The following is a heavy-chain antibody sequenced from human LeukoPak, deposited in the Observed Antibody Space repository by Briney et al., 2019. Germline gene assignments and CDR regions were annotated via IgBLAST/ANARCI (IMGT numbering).Heavy chain of an antibody. V-gene: IGHV3-33*01. CDR2: IWYDGSNK. D-gene: IGHD2-2*01. CDR3: ARDHYCSSTSCYGGPGYYYGMDV. CDR1: GFTFSSYG. Sequence: PGRSLRLSCAASGFTFSSYGMHWVRQAPGKGLEWVAVIWYDGSNKYYADSVEGRFTISRDNSKNTLYLQMNSLRAEDTAVYYCARDHYCSSTSCYGGPGYYYGMDVWGQGTTVTVSS. J-gene: IGHJ6*02.